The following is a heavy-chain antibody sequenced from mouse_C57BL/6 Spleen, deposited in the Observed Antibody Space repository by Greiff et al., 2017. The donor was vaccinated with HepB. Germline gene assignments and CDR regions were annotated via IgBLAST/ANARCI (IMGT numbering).Heavy chain of an antibody. CDR3: ARSDYGNSPYYAMDY. CDR2: IHPNSGST. J-gene: IGHJ4*01. V-gene: IGHV1-64*01. D-gene: IGHD1-1*01. CDR1: GYTFTSYW. Sequence: VQLQQPGAELVKPGASVKLSCKASGYTFTSYWMHWVKQRPGQGLEWIGMIHPNSGSTNYNEKFKSKATLTVDKSSSTAYMQLSSLTSEDSAVYYCARSDYGNSPYYAMDYWGQGTSVTVSS.